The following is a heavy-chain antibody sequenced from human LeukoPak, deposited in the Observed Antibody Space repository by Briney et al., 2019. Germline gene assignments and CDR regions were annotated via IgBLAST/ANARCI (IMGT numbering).Heavy chain of an antibody. CDR2: IYSGGST. D-gene: IGHD1-26*01. Sequence: PGGSLRLSCAASEFSVGSNYVTWVRQAPGKGLEWVSLIYSGGSTYYADSVKGRFTISRDNSKNTLYLQMNSLRAEDTAVYYCAREFSGSNYGFPFDYWGQGTLVTVSS. J-gene: IGHJ4*02. V-gene: IGHV3-66*01. CDR1: EFSVGSNY. CDR3: AREFSGSNYGFPFDY.